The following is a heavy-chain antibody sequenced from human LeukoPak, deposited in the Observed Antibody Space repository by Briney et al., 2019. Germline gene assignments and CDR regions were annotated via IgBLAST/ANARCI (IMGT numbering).Heavy chain of an antibody. J-gene: IGHJ6*03. CDR2: ISSSSSTI. D-gene: IGHD1-26*01. V-gene: IGHV3-11*01. CDR1: GFMFSDEY. Sequence: PGGSLRLSCAASGFMFSDEYMSWIRQAPGKGLEWVSYISSSSSTIYYADSVKGRFTISRDNAKNSLYLQMNSLRAEDTAVYYCARGKKGRHYYYYMDVWGKGTTVTVSS. CDR3: ARGKKGRHYYYYMDV.